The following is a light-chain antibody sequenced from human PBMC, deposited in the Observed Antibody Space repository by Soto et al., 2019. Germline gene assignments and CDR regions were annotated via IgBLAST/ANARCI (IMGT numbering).Light chain of an antibody. V-gene: IGLV4-60*02. CDR3: ETWDSNTRL. CDR2: LEGTGSY. J-gene: IGLJ2*01. Sequence: QPVLTQSSSASAYLGSSDKLTCTLSSGHSGYIIAWHQQQPGQAPRYLMKLEGTGSYSKGSGVPDRFSGSSSGADRYLTISNLQFEDEGDYYCETWDSNTRLFGGGTKLTVL. CDR1: SGHSGYI.